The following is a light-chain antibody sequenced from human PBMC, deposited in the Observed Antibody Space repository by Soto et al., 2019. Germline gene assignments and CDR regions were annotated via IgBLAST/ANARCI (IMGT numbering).Light chain of an antibody. V-gene: IGKV3-11*01. CDR1: QSVSSY. J-gene: IGKJ2*01. Sequence: EIVLTQSPATLSLSPGERATLSCGASQSVSSYLAWYQQKPGQAPRLLIYDASNRASGIPSRFRGSGSGTDFTLTISSLEPEDFAVYYCQHRSNWPPYTFGQGTKLEMK. CDR3: QHRSNWPPYT. CDR2: DAS.